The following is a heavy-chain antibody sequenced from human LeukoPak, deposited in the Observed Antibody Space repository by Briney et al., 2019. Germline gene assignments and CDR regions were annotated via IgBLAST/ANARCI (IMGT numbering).Heavy chain of an antibody. CDR2: INHSGST. D-gene: IGHD2-2*01. J-gene: IGHJ4*02. CDR3: ARVLYCSSTSCHDY. V-gene: IGHV4-34*01. CDR1: GGSFSGYY. Sequence: SETLSLTCAVYGGSFSGYYWSWIRQPPGKGLEWIGEINHSGSTNYNPSLKSRVTISVDTSKNQFSLKLSSVTAADTAVYYYARVLYCSSTSCHDYWGQGTLVTVSS.